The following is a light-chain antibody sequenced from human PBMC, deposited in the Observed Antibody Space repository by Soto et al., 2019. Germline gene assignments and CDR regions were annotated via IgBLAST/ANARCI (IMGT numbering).Light chain of an antibody. CDR3: QQGHNWPLT. Sequence: EIVMTQSPATLSLSPGERAALSCRASQGISSELAWYQQKPGQPPRLLIYGASTRATGVPARVTGSGSGADFTLTISGLQSEEFAVYYCQQGHNWPLTFGQGTRLEI. CDR2: GAS. V-gene: IGKV3-15*01. J-gene: IGKJ2*01. CDR1: QGISSE.